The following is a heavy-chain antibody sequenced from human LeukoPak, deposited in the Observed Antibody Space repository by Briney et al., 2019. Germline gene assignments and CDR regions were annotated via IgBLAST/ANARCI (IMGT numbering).Heavy chain of an antibody. J-gene: IGHJ3*02. CDR2: INHSGST. Sequence: SETLSLTCAVYGGSFSGYYWSRIRQPPGKGLEWIGEINHSGSTNYNPSLKSRVTISVDTSKNQFSLKLSSVTGPDTAVYYCARGAKNYYGSGSPPKRCFDIWGQGTMVTVSS. V-gene: IGHV4-34*01. CDR3: ARGAKNYYGSGSPPKRCFDI. CDR1: GGSFSGYY. D-gene: IGHD3-10*01.